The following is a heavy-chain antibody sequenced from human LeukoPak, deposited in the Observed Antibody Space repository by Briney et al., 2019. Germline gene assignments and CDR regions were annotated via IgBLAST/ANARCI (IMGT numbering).Heavy chain of an antibody. CDR1: GFRFTRYW. D-gene: IGHD6-25*01. CDR3: ARHGDSSGN. Sequence: GESLKISCKGSGFRFTRYWNGWVRQMPGKGLEWMGIIYPGDSDTSYSSSFQGQVTISAHKSISTAYLQWINLKASETVMDYCARHGDSSGNWGQGTMVTVSS. J-gene: IGHJ3*01. V-gene: IGHV5-51*01. CDR2: IYPGDSDT.